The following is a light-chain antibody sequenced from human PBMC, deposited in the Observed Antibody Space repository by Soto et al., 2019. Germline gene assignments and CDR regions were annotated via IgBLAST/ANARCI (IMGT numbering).Light chain of an antibody. Sequence: EIVMTQSPATLSVSPGERATLSCRASQSVSGNLVWYQQQPGQAPRLLIYGASTRATGIPARFSGSGSGTEFTLTNTSLQSEDFAVYYCQQYNDWPPTFGQGTKVEIK. CDR1: QSVSGN. CDR2: GAS. CDR3: QQYNDWPPT. J-gene: IGKJ1*01. V-gene: IGKV3-15*01.